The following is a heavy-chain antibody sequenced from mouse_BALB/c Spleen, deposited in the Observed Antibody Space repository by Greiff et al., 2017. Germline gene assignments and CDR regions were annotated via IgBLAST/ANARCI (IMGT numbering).Heavy chain of an antibody. J-gene: IGHJ3*01. Sequence: QVQLQQSGAELVRPGSSVKISCKASGYAFSSYWMNWVKQRPGQGLEWIGQIYPGDGDTNYNGKFKGKATLTAVKSSSTAYMQLSSLTSEDSAVYFCARSGRGNPFAYWGQGTLVTVSA. CDR3: ARSGRGNPFAY. CDR1: GYAFSSYW. D-gene: IGHD2-1*01. V-gene: IGHV1-80*01. CDR2: IYPGDGDT.